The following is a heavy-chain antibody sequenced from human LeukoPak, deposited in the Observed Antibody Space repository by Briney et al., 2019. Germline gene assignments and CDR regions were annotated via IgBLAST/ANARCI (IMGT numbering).Heavy chain of an antibody. V-gene: IGHV1-2*02. CDR1: GYTFTGYY. D-gene: IGHD3-22*01. CDR2: INPNSGGT. Sequence: ASVKVSCKASGYTFTGYYMHWVRQAPGQGLEWMGWINPNSGGTNYAQKFQGRVTMTRDTSISTAYMEPSRLRSDDTAVYYCARDPGYYDSSGYYGAEYFQHWGQGTLVTVSS. J-gene: IGHJ1*01. CDR3: ARDPGYYDSSGYYGAEYFQH.